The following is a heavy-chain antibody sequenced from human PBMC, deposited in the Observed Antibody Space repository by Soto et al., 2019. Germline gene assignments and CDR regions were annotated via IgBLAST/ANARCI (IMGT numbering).Heavy chain of an antibody. CDR3: AKIQKLWGAHPLAGRGYFDY. D-gene: IGHD2-21*01. Sequence: EVQLLESGGGLVQPGGSLRLACAASGFTFSSYAMSWVRQAPGKGLEWVSAISGSGGSTYYADSVKGRFTTSRDNSKNAPYMHMNSLRAEDTAVYYCAKIQKLWGAHPLAGRGYFDYWGQGTLVTDSS. V-gene: IGHV3-23*01. J-gene: IGHJ4*02. CDR2: ISGSGGST. CDR1: GFTFSSYA.